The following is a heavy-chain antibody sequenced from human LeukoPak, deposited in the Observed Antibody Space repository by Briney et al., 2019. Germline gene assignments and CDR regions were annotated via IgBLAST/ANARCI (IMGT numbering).Heavy chain of an antibody. D-gene: IGHD3-16*01. J-gene: IGHJ4*02. CDR2: IYYSGST. CDR3: ARDAWRGSHYFDY. V-gene: IGHV4-61*01. Sequence: SETLSLTCTVSGGSISTSNYYWGWIRQPPGKGLEWIGYIYYSGSTNYNPSLKSRVTISVDTSKNQFSLKLSSVTAADTAVYYCARDAWRGSHYFDYWVQGTLVTVSS. CDR1: GGSISTSNYY.